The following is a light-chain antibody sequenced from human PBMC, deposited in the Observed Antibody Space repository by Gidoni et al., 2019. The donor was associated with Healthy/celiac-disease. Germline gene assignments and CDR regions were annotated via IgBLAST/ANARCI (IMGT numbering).Light chain of an antibody. CDR1: SSTIGNSA. V-gene: IGLV1-36*01. CDR3: AAWDDSLNGWV. CDR2: YDG. J-gene: IGLJ3*02. Sequence: QSVLTQPPSVSEAPRQRVTISFSGSSSTIGNSAVNWYQPVPGQAPKLLIYYDGLLTSGVSYLFSGSQSGTSASLAISGLQSEDEADYYCAAWDDSLNGWVFGGGTKLTVL.